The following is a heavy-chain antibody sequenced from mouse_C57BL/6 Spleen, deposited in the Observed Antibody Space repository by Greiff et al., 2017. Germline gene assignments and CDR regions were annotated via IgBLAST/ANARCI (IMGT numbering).Heavy chain of an antibody. CDR1: GYTFTSYW. V-gene: IGHV1-64*01. CDR2: IHPNSGST. CDR3: ARSSYYYGSSYDWYFGV. D-gene: IGHD1-1*01. J-gene: IGHJ1*03. Sequence: VQLQQPGAELVKPGASVTLSCKASGYTFTSYWMHWVKQRPGQGLEWIGMIHPNSGSTNYNEKFKSKATLTVDKSSSTAYMQLSSLTSEDSAVYYGARSSYYYGSSYDWYFGVWGTGTTVTVSS.